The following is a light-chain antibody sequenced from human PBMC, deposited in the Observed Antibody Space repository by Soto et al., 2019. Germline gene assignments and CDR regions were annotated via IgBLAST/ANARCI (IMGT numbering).Light chain of an antibody. V-gene: IGLV2-14*01. CDR3: CIYTGTSWV. Sequence: QSALTQPASVSGSPGQSITISCTGTFSDINTYNFVSWFRQHPGKAPKLMIYDVSSRPAGVSDRFSGSKSGKTASLTISGLQAEDEADYYRCIYTGTSWVFGLGTKLTVL. CDR2: DVS. J-gene: IGLJ3*02. CDR1: FSDINTYNF.